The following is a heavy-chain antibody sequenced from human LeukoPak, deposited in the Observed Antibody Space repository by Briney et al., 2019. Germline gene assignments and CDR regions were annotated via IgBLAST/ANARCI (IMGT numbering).Heavy chain of an antibody. J-gene: IGHJ4*02. CDR3: ARSPPTRSYCGGDRSLFDY. Sequence: SETLSLTCAVYGGSFSGYYWSWIRQPPGKGLEWIGEINHSGSTNYNPSLKSRVTISVDTSKNQFSLKLSSVTAADTAVYYCARSPPTRSYCGGDRSLFDYWGQGTLVTVSS. V-gene: IGHV4-34*01. CDR2: INHSGST. CDR1: GGSFSGYY. D-gene: IGHD2-21*02.